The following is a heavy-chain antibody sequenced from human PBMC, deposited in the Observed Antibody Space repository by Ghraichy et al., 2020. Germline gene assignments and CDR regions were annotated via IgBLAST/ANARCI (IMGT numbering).Heavy chain of an antibody. D-gene: IGHD3-22*01. V-gene: IGHV4-4*07. CDR2: IYTSGST. CDR3: ARDSSGYYTPDYYYYGMDV. J-gene: IGHJ6*02. CDR1: GDSISTYY. Sequence: SETLSLTCTVSGDSISTYYWSWIRQPAGKGLEWIGRIYTSGSTNYNPSLKSRVTMSVDTSKNQFSLKLNSVTAADTAVYYCARDSSGYYTPDYYYYGMDVWGQGTTVTVPS.